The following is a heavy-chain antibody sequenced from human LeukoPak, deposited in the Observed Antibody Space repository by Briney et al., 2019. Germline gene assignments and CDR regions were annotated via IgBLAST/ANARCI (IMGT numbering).Heavy chain of an antibody. Sequence: SETPSLTCTVSGYSISSGYYWGWIRQPPGKGLEWIGSIYHSGSTYYNPSLKSRVTISVDTSKNQFSLKLSSVTAADTAVYYCARDGSLYYYDSSGYQDWYFDLWGRGTLVTVSS. CDR1: GYSISSGYY. CDR2: IYHSGST. CDR3: ARDGSLYYYDSSGYQDWYFDL. V-gene: IGHV4-38-2*02. J-gene: IGHJ2*01. D-gene: IGHD3-22*01.